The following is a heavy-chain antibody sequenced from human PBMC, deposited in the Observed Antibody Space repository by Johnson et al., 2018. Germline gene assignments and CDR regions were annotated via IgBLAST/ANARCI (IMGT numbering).Heavy chain of an antibody. J-gene: IGHJ3*02. CDR2: INSDGSST. V-gene: IGHV3-74*01. CDR3: AREGFEGSGNSCSRAAFDI. D-gene: IGHD2-2*01. Sequence: EVQLVETGGGLVQPGGSLRLSCAASGFTFSSYWMHWVRQGPGKGPVWVSRINSDGSSTADADSVKGRVTISRDNAKNIMYLKMNSLGAEDTAVYYWAREGFEGSGNSCSRAAFDIWGQGTMATVSS. CDR1: GFTFSSYW.